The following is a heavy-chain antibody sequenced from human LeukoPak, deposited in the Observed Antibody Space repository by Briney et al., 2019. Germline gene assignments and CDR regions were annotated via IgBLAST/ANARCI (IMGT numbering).Heavy chain of an antibody. V-gene: IGHV3-15*01. CDR1: GFTFSNAW. D-gene: IGHD5-18*01. CDR3: TRWIQLWSDYFDY. CDR2: IKSKTDGGTT. J-gene: IGHJ4*02. Sequence: GRSLRLSCAASGFTFSNAWMSWVRQAPGKGLEWVGRIKSKTDGGTTDYAAPVKGRFTISRDDSKNTLYLQMNSLKTEDTAVYYCTRWIQLWSDYFDYWGQGTLVTVSS.